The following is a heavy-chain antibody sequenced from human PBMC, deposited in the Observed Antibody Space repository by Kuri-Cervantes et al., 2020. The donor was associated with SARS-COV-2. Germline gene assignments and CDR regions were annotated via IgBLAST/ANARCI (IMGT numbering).Heavy chain of an antibody. CDR3: AKDRVGVQDF. D-gene: IGHD2-21*01. V-gene: IGHV3-30*18. CDR1: GFNLSRTD. CDR2: ISHDGKNK. J-gene: IGHJ4*02. Sequence: GESLKISCAASGFNLSRTDMHWVRQAPGKGLEWVAVISHDGKNKKCIASGKGRFTISGDNSQNTLYLHMKSLRSEDTAMYYCAKDRVGVQDFWGQGTLVTVSS.